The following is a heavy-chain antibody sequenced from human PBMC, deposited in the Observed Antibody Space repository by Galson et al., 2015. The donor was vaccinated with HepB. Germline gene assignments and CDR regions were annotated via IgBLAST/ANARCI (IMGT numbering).Heavy chain of an antibody. J-gene: IGHJ4*02. CDR2: INAGNGNT. V-gene: IGHV1-3*01. CDR1: GYTFTSYA. CDR3: AFNMVRGVIMFLFDY. Sequence: SVKVSCKASGYTFTSYAMHWVRQAPGQRLEWMGWINAGNGNTKYSQKFQGRVTITRDTSASTAYMELSSLRSEDTAVYYCAFNMVRGVIMFLFDYWGQGTLVTVSS. D-gene: IGHD3-10*01.